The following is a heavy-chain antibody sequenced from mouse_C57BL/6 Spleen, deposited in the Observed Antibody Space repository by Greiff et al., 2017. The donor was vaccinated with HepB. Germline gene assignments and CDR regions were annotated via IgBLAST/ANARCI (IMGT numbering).Heavy chain of an antibody. Sequence: VQGVESGPGLVQPSQSLSITCTVSGFSLTSYGVHWVRQSPGKGLEWLGVIWRGGSTDYNAAFMSRLSITKDNSKSQVFFKMNSLQADDTAIYYCAKTGITTVVASMDYWGQGTSVTVSS. V-gene: IGHV2-5*01. CDR3: AKTGITTVVASMDY. J-gene: IGHJ4*01. D-gene: IGHD1-1*01. CDR1: GFSLTSYG. CDR2: IWRGGST.